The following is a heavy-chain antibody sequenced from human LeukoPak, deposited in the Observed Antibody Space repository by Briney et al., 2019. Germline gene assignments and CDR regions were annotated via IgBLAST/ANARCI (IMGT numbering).Heavy chain of an antibody. V-gene: IGHV4-61*02. CDR3: ARGHDYYSEYFQH. D-gene: IGHD1-26*01. CDR1: GAFIAFESYY. Sequence: PSQTLSLTCTVSGAFIAFESYYWSWVRQSAGKGLEWIGRIDHGGVTNYNPSLRSRVTISLDTSQKQFSLKLNSVTAADTAVYYCARGHDYYSEYFQHWGQGTLVSVSS. CDR2: IDHGGVT. J-gene: IGHJ1*01.